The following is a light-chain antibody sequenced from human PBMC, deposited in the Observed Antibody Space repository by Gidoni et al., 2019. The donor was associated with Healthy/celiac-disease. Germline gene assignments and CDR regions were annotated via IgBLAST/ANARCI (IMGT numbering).Light chain of an antibody. Sequence: SALTPPASVSGSPGPSITISCTGTSSDVGGYNYVSWYQQHPGKAPKLMIYDVSNRPSGVSNRFSGYKSGNTASLTISGLQAEDEADYYCSSYTSSSPVVFGGGTKLTVL. CDR2: DVS. CDR1: SSDVGGYNY. J-gene: IGLJ2*01. CDR3: SSYTSSSPVV. V-gene: IGLV2-14*01.